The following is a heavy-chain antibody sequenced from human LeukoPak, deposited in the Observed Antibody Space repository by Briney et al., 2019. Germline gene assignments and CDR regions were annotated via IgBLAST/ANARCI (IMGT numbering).Heavy chain of an antibody. D-gene: IGHD3-22*01. CDR2: ICGRGGST. V-gene: IGHV3-23*01. CDR1: GFTLSSYA. Sequence: PGRSLRLSCAASGFTLSSYAMSWVRHAPGEGLEWVSAICGRGGSTYYADSVKGRFTIYRDNSKNTLYLQRNSLRAEDTAVYYCAKKARDDSSGYYLSFDYWGQGTLVTVSS. CDR3: AKKARDDSSGYYLSFDY. J-gene: IGHJ4*02.